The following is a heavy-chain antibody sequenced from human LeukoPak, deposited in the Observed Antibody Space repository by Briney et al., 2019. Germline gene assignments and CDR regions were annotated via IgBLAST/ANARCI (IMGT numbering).Heavy chain of an antibody. J-gene: IGHJ4*02. CDR3: ARRYCSGGSCHGKGHVDY. CDR2: IIPIFGTA. CDR1: GGTFSSYA. V-gene: IGHV1-69*05. Sequence: ASVKVSCKASGGTFSSYAISWVRQAPGQGLEWMGGIIPIFGTANYAQKLQGRVTMTTDTSTSTAYMELRSLRSDDTAVYYCARRYCSGGSCHGKGHVDYWGQGTLVTVSS. D-gene: IGHD2-15*01.